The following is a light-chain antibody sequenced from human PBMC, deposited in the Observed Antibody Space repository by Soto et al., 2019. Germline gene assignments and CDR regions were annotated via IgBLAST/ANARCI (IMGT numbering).Light chain of an antibody. J-gene: IGKJ1*01. V-gene: IGKV1-5*01. CDR2: DVS. CDR3: QQYTNYPCT. CDR1: QSISSW. Sequence: DIQMTQSPPTLSASVGDRVTITCRASQSISSWLAWYQQRPGKAPNLLIYDVSSLESGVPSRFSGSGSGTEFTLTISSRQPDDFATYYCQQYTNYPCTFGQGNKVEIK.